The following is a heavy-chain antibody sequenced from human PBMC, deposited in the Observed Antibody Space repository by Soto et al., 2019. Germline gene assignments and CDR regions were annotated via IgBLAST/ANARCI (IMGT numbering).Heavy chain of an antibody. CDR2: ISGSGGST. CDR1: GFTFSSYA. V-gene: IGHV3-23*01. D-gene: IGHD3-10*01. CDR3: AKYVLWFGYYYYYMDV. J-gene: IGHJ6*03. Sequence: GGSLRLSCAASGFTFSSYAMSWVRQAPGKGLEWVSAISGSGGSTYYADSVKGRFTISRDNSKNTLYLQMNSLRAEDTAVYYCAKYVLWFGYYYYYMDVWGKGTTVTVSS.